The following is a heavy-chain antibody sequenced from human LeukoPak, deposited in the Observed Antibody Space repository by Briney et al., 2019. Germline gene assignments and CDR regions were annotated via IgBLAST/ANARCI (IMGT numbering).Heavy chain of an antibody. CDR2: IIPILGIA. D-gene: IGHD6-19*01. CDR1: GGTFSSCA. Sequence: SVKVSCKASGGTFSSCAISWVRQAPGQRLEWMGRIIPILGIANYAQKFQGRVTITADKSTSTAYMELSSLRSEDTAVYYCARDPEGIAVAGTIHYWGQGTLVTVSS. CDR3: ARDPEGIAVAGTIHY. V-gene: IGHV1-69*04. J-gene: IGHJ4*02.